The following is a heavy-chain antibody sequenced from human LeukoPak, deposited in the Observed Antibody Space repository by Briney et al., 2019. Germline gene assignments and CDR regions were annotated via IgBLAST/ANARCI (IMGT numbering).Heavy chain of an antibody. J-gene: IGHJ4*02. CDR2: ISAYNGNT. CDR3: ASSGYSSGWYEVRFFDY. Sequence: ASVKVSCKASGYTFTSYGISWVRQAPGQGLEWMGWISAYNGNTNYAQKLQGRVTMTTDTSTSTAYMELRSLRSDDTAVYYCASSGYSSGWYEVRFFDYWGQGTLVTVSS. D-gene: IGHD6-19*01. V-gene: IGHV1-18*01. CDR1: GYTFTSYG.